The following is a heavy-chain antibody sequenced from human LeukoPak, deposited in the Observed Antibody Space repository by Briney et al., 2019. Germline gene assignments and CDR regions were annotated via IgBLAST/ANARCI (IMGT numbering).Heavy chain of an antibody. CDR3: TREKYTSTWHEGFDY. Sequence: PGGSLRLSCAASGFTFSNYWMSWVRQAPGKGLEWVANIRPDGSEKFYVDSVKGRFTISRDNARNSVYLQMSSLRAEDTAVYYCTREKYTSTWHEGFDYWGQGTLVSVSS. CDR1: GFTFSNYW. D-gene: IGHD6-13*01. J-gene: IGHJ4*02. CDR2: IRPDGSEK. V-gene: IGHV3-7*01.